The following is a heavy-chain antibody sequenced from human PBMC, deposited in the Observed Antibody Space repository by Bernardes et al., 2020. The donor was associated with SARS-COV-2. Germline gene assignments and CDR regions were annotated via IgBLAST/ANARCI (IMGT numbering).Heavy chain of an antibody. J-gene: IGHJ4*02. CDR2: FDPEDGET. CDR1: GYTLTELS. CDR3: ATDSRGVLRDCSSTSCYSFDY. D-gene: IGHD2-2*01. Sequence: ASVKVSGKVSGYTLTELSMHWVRQAPGKGLEWMGGFDPEDGETIYAQKFQGRVTMTEDTSTDTAYMELSSLRSEDTAVYYCATDSRGVLRDCSSTSCYSFDYWGQGTLVTVSS. V-gene: IGHV1-24*01.